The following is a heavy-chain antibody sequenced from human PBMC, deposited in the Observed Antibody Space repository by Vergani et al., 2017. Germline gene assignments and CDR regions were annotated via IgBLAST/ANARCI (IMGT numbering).Heavy chain of an antibody. D-gene: IGHD3-3*01. J-gene: IGHJ6*02. CDR3: TTDRFFLSFVYYYGMDV. CDR2: IKSETDGGTT. V-gene: IGHV3-15*01. Sequence: EVQLVESGGGLAKPGGSLRLSCAASGFTFNNAWMSWVRQASGKGLEWVGRIKSETDGGTTYYGSPVKGRFIISRDDSKNTLYLQMNSLKTEDTAVYYCTTDRFFLSFVYYYGMDVWGQGTTVTVSS. CDR1: GFTFNNAW.